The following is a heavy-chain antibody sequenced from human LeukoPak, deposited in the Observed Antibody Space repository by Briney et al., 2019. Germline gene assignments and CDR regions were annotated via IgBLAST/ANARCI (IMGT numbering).Heavy chain of an antibody. V-gene: IGHV4-4*02. CDR1: GGSISSSNW. J-gene: IGHJ6*03. CDR3: ARGRVSSSTWYSTYYYYFYMDV. CDR2: VDHTGST. Sequence: SGTLSLTCAVSGGSISSSNWWSWVRQPPGKGLEWIGYVDHTGSTNFNPSLNGRVSISRDTSKNLFSLRLRSVTAADTAVYFCARGRVSSSTWYSTYYYYFYMDVWGKGTTVTVSS. D-gene: IGHD1-1*01.